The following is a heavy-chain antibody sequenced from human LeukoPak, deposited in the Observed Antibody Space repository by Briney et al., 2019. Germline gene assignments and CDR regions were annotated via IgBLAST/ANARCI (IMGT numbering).Heavy chain of an antibody. CDR3: ASLHRAYYGMDV. Sequence: PGGSLRLSCAASGFTFSSYGMHWVRQAPGKGLEWVAVISYDGSNKYYADSVKGRFTISRDNSKNTLYLQMNSLRAEDTAVYYCASLHRAYYGMDVWGQGTTVTVSS. J-gene: IGHJ6*02. D-gene: IGHD4-11*01. V-gene: IGHV3-30*03. CDR2: ISYDGSNK. CDR1: GFTFSSYG.